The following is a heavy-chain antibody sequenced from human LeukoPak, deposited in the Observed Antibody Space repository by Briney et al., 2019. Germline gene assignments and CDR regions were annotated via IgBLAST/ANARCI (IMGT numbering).Heavy chain of an antibody. V-gene: IGHV4-59*12. CDR3: ARRITGTLAPIDY. CDR2: IYHDGTT. Sequence: SETLSLTCTVSGGSISSYYWSWIRQPPGKGLEWIGEIYHDGTTNYQSSLKSRATISLDKSKNQFSLKLSSVTAADTAVYYCARRITGTLAPIDYWGQGTLVTVSS. D-gene: IGHD1-20*01. CDR1: GGSISSYY. J-gene: IGHJ4*02.